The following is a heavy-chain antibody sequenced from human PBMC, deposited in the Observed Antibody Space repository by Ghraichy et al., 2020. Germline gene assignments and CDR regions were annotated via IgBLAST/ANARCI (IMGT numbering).Heavy chain of an antibody. V-gene: IGHV4-59*01. CDR2: IYYSGST. CDR3: AREIGGNSVSID. CDR1: GGSISSYY. D-gene: IGHD4-23*01. J-gene: IGHJ4*02. Sequence: SETLSLTCTVSGGSISSYYWSWIRQPPGKGLEWIGYIYYSGSTNYNPSLKSRVTISVDTSKNQFSLKLSSVTAADTAVYYCAREIGGNSVSIDWGQGTLVTVSS.